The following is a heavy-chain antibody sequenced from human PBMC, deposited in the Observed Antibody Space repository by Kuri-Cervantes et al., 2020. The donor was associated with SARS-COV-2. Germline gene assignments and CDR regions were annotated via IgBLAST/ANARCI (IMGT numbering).Heavy chain of an antibody. CDR3: TSLQRIPLFDI. Sequence: GESLEISCAASGFTFSDHYMDWVRQAPGRGLEWVGRIRNKDGKYSTEYAASVRGRFTISRDDSKKSLYLQMNSLQTEDTAVYYCTSLQRIPLFDICGQGTVVTVSS. J-gene: IGHJ3*02. CDR1: GFTFSDHY. V-gene: IGHV3-72*01. D-gene: IGHD2-21*01. CDR2: IRNKDGKYST.